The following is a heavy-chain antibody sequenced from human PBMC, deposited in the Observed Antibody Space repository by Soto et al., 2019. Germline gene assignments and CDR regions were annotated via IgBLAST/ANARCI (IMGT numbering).Heavy chain of an antibody. Sequence: GGSLRLSCTASGFTFSHYGLHWLRQTPGKGLEWVAYISYHGNTEKYADSVKGRFTISRDNYKKEVYLQMNSLRIEDTAVYYCARVGLNVFRAANDSYNWFEPWGQGTLVTVSS. CDR1: GFTFSHYG. CDR2: ISYHGNTE. J-gene: IGHJ5*02. V-gene: IGHV3-30*04. D-gene: IGHD6-25*01. CDR3: ARVGLNVFRAANDSYNWFEP.